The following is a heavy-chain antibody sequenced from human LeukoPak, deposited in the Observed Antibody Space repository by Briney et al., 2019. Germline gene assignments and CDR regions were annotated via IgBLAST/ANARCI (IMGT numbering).Heavy chain of an antibody. V-gene: IGHV3-30*02. J-gene: IGHJ3*02. CDR1: GFTFSSYG. D-gene: IGHD2-8*01. CDR2: VWSGGSRN. Sequence: GGSLRLSCAASGFTFSSYGMHWVRQAPGKGLEWVAIVWSGGSRNTYADSVKGRFTISRDNSKNTLYLQMNSLRVEDTAIYYCAKESNGLDIWGRGTMVIVTP. CDR3: AKESNGLDI.